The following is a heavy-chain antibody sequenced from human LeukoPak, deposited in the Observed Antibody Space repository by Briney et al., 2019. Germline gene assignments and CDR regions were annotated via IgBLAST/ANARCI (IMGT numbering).Heavy chain of an antibody. Sequence: PGGSLRLSCAASGFTFNTDAMTWVRQAPGKGLQWVSAISGSGYDTYYDDSVKGRFTISRDNSKNMLYLQMHSLRVEDTAVYYCARDSSGWSKDYWGQGTLVTVSS. CDR1: GFTFNTDA. J-gene: IGHJ4*02. D-gene: IGHD6-19*01. CDR2: ISGSGYDT. V-gene: IGHV3-23*01. CDR3: ARDSSGWSKDY.